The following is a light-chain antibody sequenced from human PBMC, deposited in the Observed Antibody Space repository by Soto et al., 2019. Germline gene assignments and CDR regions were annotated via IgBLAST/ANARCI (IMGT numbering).Light chain of an antibody. CDR2: GAS. CDR1: QSVSSSY. CDR3: QQYDSSSMS. J-gene: IGKJ5*01. Sequence: EIVLTQSPGTLSLTPGERATLSFRASQSVSSSYLAWYQQKPGQAPRLLIYGASSRATGIPDRFSGSGSGTDFTLTISRLEPEDFAVYYCQQYDSSSMSFGQGTRLEI. V-gene: IGKV3-20*01.